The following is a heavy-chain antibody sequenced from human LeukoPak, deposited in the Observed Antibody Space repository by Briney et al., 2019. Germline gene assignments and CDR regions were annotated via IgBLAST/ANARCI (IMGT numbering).Heavy chain of an antibody. CDR2: IYHSGST. D-gene: IGHD3-10*01. CDR1: GYSISSGYY. J-gene: IGHJ4*02. Sequence: SETLSLTCAVSGYSISSGYYWGWIRQPPRKGLEWIGSIYHSGSTYYNPSLKSRVTISVDTSKNQFSLKLSSVTAADTAVYYCARAEAHSLWFGIDYWGQGTLVTVSS. V-gene: IGHV4-38-2*01. CDR3: ARAEAHSLWFGIDY.